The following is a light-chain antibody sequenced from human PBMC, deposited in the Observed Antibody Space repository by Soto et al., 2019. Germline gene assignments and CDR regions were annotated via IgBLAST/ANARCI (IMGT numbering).Light chain of an antibody. CDR3: QQYGSSPGT. Sequence: EIVLTQSPGTLSLSPGERATLSCRASQSVSSSYLAWYQQKPGQAPRLLIYGASSRATGLPDRFSGSGSGTDSTLTISRLEPEDFAVYYCQQYGSSPGTFGQGTKVEIK. V-gene: IGKV3-20*01. J-gene: IGKJ1*01. CDR1: QSVSSSY. CDR2: GAS.